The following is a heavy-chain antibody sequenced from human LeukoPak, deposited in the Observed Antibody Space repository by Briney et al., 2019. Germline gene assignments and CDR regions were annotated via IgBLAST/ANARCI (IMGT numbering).Heavy chain of an antibody. J-gene: IGHJ6*02. Sequence: GGSLRLSCAASGFTVSSNYMSWVRQAPGQGLEWVSVIYSGGSTYSTDSAKGRFTISRDNSKTTLYLQMSSLRVEDTAVYYCARIGYCSRTSCHTGYYYGMDVWGQGTTVTVSS. V-gene: IGHV3-53*01. CDR3: ARIGYCSRTSCHTGYYYGMDV. CDR2: IYSGGST. D-gene: IGHD2-2*02. CDR1: GFTVSSNY.